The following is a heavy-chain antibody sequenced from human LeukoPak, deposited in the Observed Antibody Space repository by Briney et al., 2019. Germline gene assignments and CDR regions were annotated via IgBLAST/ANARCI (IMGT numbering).Heavy chain of an antibody. CDR1: GYTFTRYY. CDR3: ASAALTYYYDSSGYYGG. Sequence: ASVKVSCKASGYTFTRYYMHWVRQAPGQGLEWMGIINPSGGNTNYAQKFQGRVTMTRDMSTSTAYMELSSLRSEDTGVYYCASAALTYYYDSSGYYGGWGQGTLVTVSS. D-gene: IGHD3-22*01. CDR2: INPSGGNT. J-gene: IGHJ4*02. V-gene: IGHV1-46*01.